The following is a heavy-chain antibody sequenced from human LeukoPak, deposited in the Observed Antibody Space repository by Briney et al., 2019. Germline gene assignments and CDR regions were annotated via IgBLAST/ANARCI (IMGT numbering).Heavy chain of an antibody. D-gene: IGHD3-10*01. Sequence: GESLKISCKGSGYSFSNYYIDWVRQMPGKGLEWMGVMYPGGSDIRYSPSFQGQVTISADKSISTAYLQWSSLKASDTAMYYCARKYYYGSGSYGFDPWGQGTLVTVSS. J-gene: IGHJ5*02. V-gene: IGHV5-51*01. CDR2: MYPGGSDI. CDR3: ARKYYYGSGSYGFDP. CDR1: GYSFSNYY.